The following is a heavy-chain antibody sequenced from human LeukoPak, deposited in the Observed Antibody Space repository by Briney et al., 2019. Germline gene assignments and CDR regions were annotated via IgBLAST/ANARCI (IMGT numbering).Heavy chain of an antibody. Sequence: ASVRGSCKGFGNTFTSFNINWVGKAPGKGLELLGRMNPSSGKTAFAQRFQGRVTMTRDTSTNTAFLQLTSLRSEDTAVYYCARGLDVERSSAWSWGPKKFYYNVMDVWGQGTTVTVSS. D-gene: IGHD3-9*01. CDR3: ARGLDVERSSAWSWGPKKFYYNVMDV. J-gene: IGHJ6*02. CDR1: GNTFTSFN. V-gene: IGHV1-8*01. CDR2: MNPSSGKT.